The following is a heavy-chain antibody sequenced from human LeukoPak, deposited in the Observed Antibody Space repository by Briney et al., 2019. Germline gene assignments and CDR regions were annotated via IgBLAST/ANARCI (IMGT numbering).Heavy chain of an antibody. D-gene: IGHD6-13*01. V-gene: IGHV4-59*01. CDR1: GGSISSYY. CDR2: IYYSGST. Sequence: PSETLSLTCTVSGGSISSYYWSWIRQPPGKGLEWIGYIYYSGSTNYNPSLKSRVTISADTSKNQFSLKLSSVTAADTAVYYCARTLAAAGTRFDYWGQGTLVTVSS. J-gene: IGHJ4*02. CDR3: ARTLAAAGTRFDY.